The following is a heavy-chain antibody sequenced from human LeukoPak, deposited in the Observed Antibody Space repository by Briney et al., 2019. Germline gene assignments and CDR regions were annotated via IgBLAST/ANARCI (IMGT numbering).Heavy chain of an antibody. J-gene: IGHJ4*02. V-gene: IGHV3-66*01. CDR2: IYNGGST. CDR1: GFTVSSNY. CDR3: ARVSGPLWFGELSYFDY. Sequence: PGGSLRLSCAASGFTVSSNYMSWVRQAPGKGLEGVSVIYNGGSTYYADSVKGRFTISRDNSKNTLYLQMNSLRAEDTAVYYCARVSGPLWFGELSYFDYWGQGTLVTVSS. D-gene: IGHD3-10*01.